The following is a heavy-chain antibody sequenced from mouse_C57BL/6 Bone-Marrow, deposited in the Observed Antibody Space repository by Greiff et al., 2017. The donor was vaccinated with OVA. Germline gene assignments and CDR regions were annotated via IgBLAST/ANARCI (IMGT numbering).Heavy chain of an antibody. D-gene: IGHD4-1*01. CDR2: IYPGSGST. Sequence: QVQLQQPGAELVKPGASVKMSCKASGYTFTSYWITWVKQRPGQGLEWIGDIYPGSGSTNYNEKFKSKATLTVDTSSSTAYMQLSGLTAEDSAVYYGARENWKEKDYFDYWGQGTTLTVSS. V-gene: IGHV1-55*01. J-gene: IGHJ2*01. CDR1: GYTFTSYW. CDR3: ARENWKEKDYFDY.